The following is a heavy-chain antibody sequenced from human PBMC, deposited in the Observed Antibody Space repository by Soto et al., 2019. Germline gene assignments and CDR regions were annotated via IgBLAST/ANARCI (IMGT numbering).Heavy chain of an antibody. Sequence: QVQLVQSGAEVKKPGSSVKVSCKASGGTFSSYAISWVRQAPGQGLEWMGGIIPIFGTANYAQKFQGRVTITADESTSPAYMELSSLRSEDTAVYYCAREVGVVVVAASWFDPWGQGTVVTVSS. CDR2: IIPIFGTA. CDR1: GGTFSSYA. J-gene: IGHJ5*02. D-gene: IGHD2-15*01. CDR3: AREVGVVVVAASWFDP. V-gene: IGHV1-69*12.